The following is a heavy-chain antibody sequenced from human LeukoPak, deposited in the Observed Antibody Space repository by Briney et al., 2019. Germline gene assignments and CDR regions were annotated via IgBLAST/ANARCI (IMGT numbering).Heavy chain of an antibody. Sequence: PSETLSLTCAVYGGSFSGYYWSWIRQPPGKGLEWVSAISGSGGSTYYADSVKGRFTISRDNSKNTLYLQMNSLRAEDTAVYYCAKDPYSSGWYTYAFDIWGQGTMVTVSS. CDR3: AKDPYSSGWYTYAFDI. J-gene: IGHJ3*02. V-gene: IGHV3-23*01. D-gene: IGHD6-19*01. CDR2: ISGSGGST. CDR1: GGSFSGYY.